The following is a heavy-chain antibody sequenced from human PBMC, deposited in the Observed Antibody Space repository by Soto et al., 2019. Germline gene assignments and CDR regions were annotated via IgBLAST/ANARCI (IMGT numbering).Heavy chain of an antibody. V-gene: IGHV4-31*03. D-gene: IGHD4-17*01. J-gene: IGHJ4*02. CDR1: GASINSGGYY. Sequence: QVQLQESGPGLVKPSETLSLTCTVSGASINSGGYYWSWIRQLPGKGLEWIGYIYFSGSTYYNPSLESRVTISLDTSQNQFSLKLSSVTAADTAMYFYASGDAWEALLAHWGQGILVTVSS. CDR2: IYFSGST. CDR3: ASGDAWEALLAH.